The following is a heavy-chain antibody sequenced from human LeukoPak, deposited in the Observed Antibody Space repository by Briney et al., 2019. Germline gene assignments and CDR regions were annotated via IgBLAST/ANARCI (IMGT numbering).Heavy chain of an antibody. CDR2: IYYSGST. D-gene: IGHD5-24*01. CDR3: ARGSDGYNSLDFDY. V-gene: IGHV4-59*01. J-gene: IGHJ4*02. CDR1: GGSFSGYY. Sequence: SETLSLTCAVYGGSFSGYYWSWIRQPPGKGLEWIGYIYYSGSTNYNPSLKSRVTISVDTSKNQFSLKLSSVTAADTAVYYCARGSDGYNSLDFDYWGQGTLVTVSS.